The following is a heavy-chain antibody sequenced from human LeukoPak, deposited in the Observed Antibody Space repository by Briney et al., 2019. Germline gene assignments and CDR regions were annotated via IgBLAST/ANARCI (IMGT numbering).Heavy chain of an antibody. V-gene: IGHV4-61*01. J-gene: IGHJ5*02. CDR1: GGSVSSGSYY. CDR3: ARGPYYDILTGYLRASPPHWWFDP. D-gene: IGHD3-9*01. Sequence: KASETLSLTCTVSGGSVSSGSYYWSWIRQPPGKGLEWIGYIYYSGSTNYNPSLKSRVTISVDTSKNQFSLKLSSVTAADTAVYYCARGPYYDILTGYLRASPPHWWFDPWGQGTLVTVSS. CDR2: IYYSGST.